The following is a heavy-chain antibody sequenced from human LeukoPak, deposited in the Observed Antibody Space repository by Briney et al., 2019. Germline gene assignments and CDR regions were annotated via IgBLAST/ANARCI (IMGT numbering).Heavy chain of an antibody. D-gene: IGHD2/OR15-2a*01. Sequence: SETLSLTCTVSGASISTYYWSWIRQPPGKGLEWIGYIYHSGSTNYSPSLKSRVTISIDTSKNQFSLKLSSVTAADTAVYYCVRDQGNWWFDPWGQGTLVTVSS. V-gene: IGHV4-59*01. J-gene: IGHJ5*02. CDR2: IYHSGST. CDR3: VRDQGNWWFDP. CDR1: GASISTYY.